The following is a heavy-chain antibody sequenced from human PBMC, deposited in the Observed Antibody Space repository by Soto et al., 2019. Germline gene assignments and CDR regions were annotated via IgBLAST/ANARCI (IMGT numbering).Heavy chain of an antibody. D-gene: IGHD6-19*01. CDR2: IYAGDSDT. CDR1: GYSFSDYW. V-gene: IGHV5-51*01. Sequence: PGESLKISCEGSGYSFSDYWIGWVRHVPGKGLEWVGTIYAGDSDTRYGPSFEGQVTMSVDKSISTAYLHWSSLKASDSAIYYCARQHPLDSSAWYNWGQGTLVTASS. CDR3: ARQHPLDSSAWYN. J-gene: IGHJ4*02.